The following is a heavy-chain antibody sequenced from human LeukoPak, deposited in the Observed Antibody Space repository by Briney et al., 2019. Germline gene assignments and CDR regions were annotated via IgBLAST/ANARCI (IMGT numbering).Heavy chain of an antibody. CDR3: ARDFSARYTIDY. V-gene: IGHV3-53*05. CDR2: IYSGGST. CDR1: GFSVSSHY. Sequence: GGSLRLSCAAFGFSVSSHYMTWVRQAPGKGLEWVSVIYSGGSTYYADSVKGRFTISRDNSKNTLYLQMNSLRAEDTAVYYCARDFSARYTIDYWGQGTLVTVSS. D-gene: IGHD5-18*01. J-gene: IGHJ4*02.